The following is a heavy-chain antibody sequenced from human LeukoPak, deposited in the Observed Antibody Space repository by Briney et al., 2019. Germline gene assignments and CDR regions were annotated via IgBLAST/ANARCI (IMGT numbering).Heavy chain of an antibody. CDR3: ARRPPGYYYDSSGYLGY. V-gene: IGHV1-69*05. CDR2: IIPIFGTA. J-gene: IGHJ4*02. Sequence: ASVKVSCKASGGTFSSYAISWVPQAPGQGLEWMGRIIPIFGTANYAQKFQGRVTITTDESTSTAYMELSSLRSEDTAVYYCARRPPGYYYDSSGYLGYWGQGTLVTVSS. CDR1: GGTFSSYA. D-gene: IGHD3-22*01.